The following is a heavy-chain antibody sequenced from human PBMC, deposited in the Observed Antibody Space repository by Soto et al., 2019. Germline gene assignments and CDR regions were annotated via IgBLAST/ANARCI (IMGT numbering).Heavy chain of an antibody. CDR1: GFTFSSYA. CDR2: ISGGGGST. V-gene: IGHV3-23*01. Sequence: GGSLRLSCAASGFTFSSYAMSWVRQAPGKGLEWVSAISGGGGSTYYADSVKGRVTISRDNSKNTLYLQMNSLRAEDTAVYYCAEGFSGFDDWGQGTLVTVSS. D-gene: IGHD3-10*01. J-gene: IGHJ4*02. CDR3: AEGFSGFDD.